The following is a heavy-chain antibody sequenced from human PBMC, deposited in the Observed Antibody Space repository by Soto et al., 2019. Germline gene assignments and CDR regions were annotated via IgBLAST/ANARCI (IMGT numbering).Heavy chain of an antibody. CDR3: AHKRFSVETPDAFDI. V-gene: IGHV2-5*02. D-gene: IGHD5-18*01. CDR1: GFSLSTSGVS. Sequence: QITLTESGPTLVKPTQTLTLTCTFSGFSLSTSGVSVGWIRQPPGKALEWLALIYWDDDKRYSPSLKSRLTITKATSKNQVVLTMTNVHPVDTATYFCAHKRFSVETPDAFDIWGQGTMVTVSS. J-gene: IGHJ3*02. CDR2: IYWDDDK.